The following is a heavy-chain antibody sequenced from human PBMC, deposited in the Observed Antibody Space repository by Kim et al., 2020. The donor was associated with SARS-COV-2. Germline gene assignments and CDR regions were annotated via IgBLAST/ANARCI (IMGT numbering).Heavy chain of an antibody. CDR2: INPNSGGT. D-gene: IGHD2-2*01. V-gene: IGHV1-2*02. Sequence: ASVKVSCKASGYTFTGYYMHWVRQAPGQGLEWMGWINPNSGGTNYAQKFQGRVTMTRDTSISTAYMELRRLRSDDTAVYYCARDPSPYCSSTTCPYFDYWGQGTLVTVSS. J-gene: IGHJ4*02. CDR1: GYTFTGYY. CDR3: ARDPSPYCSSTTCPYFDY.